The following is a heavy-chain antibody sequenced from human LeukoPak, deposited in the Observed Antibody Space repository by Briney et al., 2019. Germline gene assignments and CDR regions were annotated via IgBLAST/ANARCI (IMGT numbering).Heavy chain of an antibody. V-gene: IGHV4-59*01. D-gene: IGHD3-10*01. CDR1: GGSSSSYY. CDR2: IYYSGST. J-gene: IGHJ4*02. CDR3: ARIYYGSGSYYFDY. Sequence: PSETLSLTCTVSGGSSSSYYWSWIRQPPGKGLEWIGYIYYSGSTNYNPSLKSRVTISVDTSKNQFSLKLSSVTAADTAVYYCARIYYGSGSYYFDYWGQGTLVTVSS.